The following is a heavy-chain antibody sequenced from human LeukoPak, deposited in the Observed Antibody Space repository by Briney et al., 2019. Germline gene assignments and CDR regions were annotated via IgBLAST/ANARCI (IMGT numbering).Heavy chain of an antibody. J-gene: IGHJ4*02. Sequence: PSETLSLTCTVSGYSISSGYYWGWIRQPPGKGLEWIGSIYHSGSTYYNPSLKSRVTIPVDTSKNQFSLKLSSVTAADTAVYYCASNPSDTYYYDSSGYQDYWGQGTLVTVSS. D-gene: IGHD3-22*01. V-gene: IGHV4-38-2*02. CDR2: IYHSGST. CDR1: GYSISSGYY. CDR3: ASNPSDTYYYDSSGYQDY.